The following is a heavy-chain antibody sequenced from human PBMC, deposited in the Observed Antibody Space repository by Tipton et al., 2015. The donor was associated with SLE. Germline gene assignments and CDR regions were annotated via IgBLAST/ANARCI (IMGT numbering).Heavy chain of an antibody. CDR2: IYYSGST. CDR1: GGSISSHY. V-gene: IGHV4-59*11. J-gene: IGHJ4*02. Sequence: TLSLTCTVSGGSISSHYWSWIRQPPGKGLEWIGYIYYSGSTNYNPSLKSRVTISVDTSRNQFSLKLSSVTAEDTAVYYCARERAAVPFDYWGQGTLVTVSS. D-gene: IGHD6-13*01. CDR3: ARERAAVPFDY.